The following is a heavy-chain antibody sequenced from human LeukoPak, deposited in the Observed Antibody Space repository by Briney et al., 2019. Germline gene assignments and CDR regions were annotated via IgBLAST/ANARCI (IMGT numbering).Heavy chain of an antibody. CDR2: IHYSGST. CDR3: AEHLSPNYASGTGWT. J-gene: IGHJ5*02. V-gene: IGHV4-39*01. CDR1: GGSISRNTHY. D-gene: IGHD3-10*01. Sequence: PSETLSLTCSVSGGSISRNTHYCGWIRQPPGKGLEWIGSIHYSGSTYYNPSLKSRVTISLDTSKNQFSLKVTSVTAADTAIYYCAEHLSPNYASGTGWTWGQGTLVTVSS.